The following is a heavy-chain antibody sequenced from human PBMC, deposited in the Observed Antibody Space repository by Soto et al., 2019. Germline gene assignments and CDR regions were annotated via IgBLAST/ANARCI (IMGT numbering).Heavy chain of an antibody. CDR2: ISYDGSNK. D-gene: IGHD6-6*01. V-gene: IGHV3-30*18. CDR3: AKEGSYSSYAAYFDY. Sequence: GGSLRLSCAASGFTFSSYGMHWVRQAPGKGLEWVAVISYDGSNKYYADSVKGRFTISRDNSKNTLYLQMNSLRAEDTAVYYCAKEGSYSSYAAYFDYWGQGTLVTVSS. J-gene: IGHJ4*02. CDR1: GFTFSSYG.